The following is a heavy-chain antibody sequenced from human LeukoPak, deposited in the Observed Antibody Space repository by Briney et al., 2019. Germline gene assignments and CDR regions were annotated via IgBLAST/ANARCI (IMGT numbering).Heavy chain of an antibody. CDR2: IIPIFGTA. CDR3: ARTGYSRSWIPQNWFDP. D-gene: IGHD6-13*01. Sequence: ASVKVSCKASGGTFSSYAISWARQAPGQGLEWMGGIIPIFGTANYAQKFQGRVTITADESTSTAYMELSSLRSEDTAVYYCARTGYSRSWIPQNWFDPWGQGTLVTVSS. V-gene: IGHV1-69*13. CDR1: GGTFSSYA. J-gene: IGHJ5*02.